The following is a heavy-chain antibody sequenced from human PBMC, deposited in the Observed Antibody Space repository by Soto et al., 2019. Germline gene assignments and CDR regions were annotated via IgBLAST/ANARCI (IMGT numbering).Heavy chain of an antibody. CDR2: ISGNSDFI. V-gene: IGHV3-9*01. CDR1: GFTFDGYA. J-gene: IGHJ4*02. CDR3: GKAISDFWSASNY. D-gene: IGHD3-3*01. Sequence: EVQLVESGGGLVQPGRSLRLSCAASGFTFDGYAMYWVRQAPGKGLEWVSGISGNSDFIGYADSVKGRFTISRDNAKNSLYLQMNSLRSEDTALYYCGKAISDFWSASNYWGQGILVTVSS.